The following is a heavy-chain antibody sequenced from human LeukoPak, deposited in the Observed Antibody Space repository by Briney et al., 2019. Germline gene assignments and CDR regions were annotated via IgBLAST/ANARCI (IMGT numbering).Heavy chain of an antibody. CDR3: ARDWGDYGGEYYFDY. Sequence: GSSVTVSCKASGGTFSSYAISWVRRAPGQGREWMGGIIPIFGTANYAQKFQGRVTITTDESTSTAYMELSSLRSEDTAVYYCARDWGDYGGEYYFDYWGQGTLVTVSS. V-gene: IGHV1-69*05. J-gene: IGHJ4*02. CDR1: GGTFSSYA. CDR2: IIPIFGTA. D-gene: IGHD4-17*01.